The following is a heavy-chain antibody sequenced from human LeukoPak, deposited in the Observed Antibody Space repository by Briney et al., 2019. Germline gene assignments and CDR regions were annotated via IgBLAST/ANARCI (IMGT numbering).Heavy chain of an antibody. CDR3: TRAVVDMGATYYYYYYYMDV. D-gene: IGHD1-26*01. CDR1: GFTFSSYE. CDR2: ISSSSSTI. V-gene: IGHV3-48*01. Sequence: GGSLRLSCAASGFTFSSYEMNWVRQAPGKGLEWVSYISSSSSTIYYADSVKGRFTISRDNAKNSLYLQMNSLKTEDTAVYYCTRAVVDMGATYYYYYYYMDVWGKGTTVTVSS. J-gene: IGHJ6*03.